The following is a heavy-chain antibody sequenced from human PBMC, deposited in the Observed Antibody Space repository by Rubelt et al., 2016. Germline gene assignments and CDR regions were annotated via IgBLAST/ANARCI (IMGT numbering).Heavy chain of an antibody. V-gene: IGHV3-23*01. J-gene: IGHJ4*02. CDR2: ISGSGGST. Sequence: MNWVRQAPGKGLEWVSAISGSGGSTYYADSVKGRFTISRDNSKNTLYLQMNSLRAEDTAVYYCAKAYRDWLLYTRLFFDYWGQGTLVAVSS. D-gene: IGHD3-9*01. CDR3: AKAYRDWLLYTRLFFDY.